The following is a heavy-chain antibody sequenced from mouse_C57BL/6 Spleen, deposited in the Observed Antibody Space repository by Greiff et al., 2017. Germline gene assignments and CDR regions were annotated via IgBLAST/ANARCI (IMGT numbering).Heavy chain of an antibody. Sequence: QVQLQQPGAELVRPGSSVKLSCKASGYTFTSYWMDWVKQRPGQGLEWIGNIYPSDSETHYNQKFKDKATLTVDKSSSTAYMQLSSLTAEDSAVYYCARWRNWDEGFDYWGQGTTLTVSS. J-gene: IGHJ2*01. CDR2: IYPSDSET. V-gene: IGHV1-61*01. CDR3: ARWRNWDEGFDY. CDR1: GYTFTSYW. D-gene: IGHD4-1*01.